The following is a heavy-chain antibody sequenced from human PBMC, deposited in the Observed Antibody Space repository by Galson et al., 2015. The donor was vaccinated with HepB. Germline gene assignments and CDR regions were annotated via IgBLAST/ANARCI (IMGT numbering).Heavy chain of an antibody. CDR1: GGTFNNYA. V-gene: IGHV1-69*13. CDR2: IIPLFGRA. Sequence: SVKVSCKASGGTFNNYAISWVRQAPGQGLEWMGGIIPLFGRANYAQKFQGRVTINAGESTTTAYMELSSLRSEDTAVYYCASARITISGVVIIGDDSSGSYYMDVWGKGTTVTVSS. CDR3: ASARITISGVVIIGDDSSGSYYMDV. J-gene: IGHJ6*03. D-gene: IGHD3-3*01.